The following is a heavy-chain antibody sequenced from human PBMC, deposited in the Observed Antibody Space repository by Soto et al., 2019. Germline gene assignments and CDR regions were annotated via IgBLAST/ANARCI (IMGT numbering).Heavy chain of an antibody. CDR1: GFTFSSYW. Sequence: GGSLRLSCAASGFTFSSYWMSWVRQAPGKGLEWVANIKQDGSEKYYEDSVKGRFTISRDNAKNSLYLQMNSLRAEDTAVYYCARESRIEGIVGATTYYCYYMDDWGKGPTVTVSS. CDR3: ARESRIEGIVGATTYYCYYMDD. J-gene: IGHJ6*03. CDR2: IKQDGSEK. V-gene: IGHV3-7*03. D-gene: IGHD1-26*01.